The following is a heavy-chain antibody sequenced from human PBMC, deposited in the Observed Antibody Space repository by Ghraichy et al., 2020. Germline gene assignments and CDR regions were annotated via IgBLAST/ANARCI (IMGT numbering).Heavy chain of an antibody. Sequence: GGSLRLSCAASGFTFSSYSMNWVRQAPGKGLEWVSYISSSSSTIYYADSVKGRFTISRDNAKNSLYLQMNSLRDEDTAVYYCARDNLDYDSSGYYYEDLDYWGQGTLVTVSS. CDR3: ARDNLDYDSSGYYYEDLDY. CDR2: ISSSSSTI. V-gene: IGHV3-48*02. J-gene: IGHJ4*02. CDR1: GFTFSSYS. D-gene: IGHD3-22*01.